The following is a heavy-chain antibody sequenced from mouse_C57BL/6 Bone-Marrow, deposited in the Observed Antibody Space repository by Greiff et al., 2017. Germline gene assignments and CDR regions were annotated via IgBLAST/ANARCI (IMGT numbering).Heavy chain of an antibody. CDR3: ARYYYYGSSYAMDY. CDR2: IWWDDDK. J-gene: IGHJ4*01. D-gene: IGHD1-1*01. Sequence: QVTLKESGPGILQPSQTLSLTCSFSGFSLSTFGMGVGWIRQPSGKGLEWLAHIWWDDDKYYNPALKSRLTISKDTSKNQVFLKIANVDTADTATYYCARYYYYGSSYAMDYWGQGTSVTVSS. CDR1: GFSLSTFGMG. V-gene: IGHV8-8*01.